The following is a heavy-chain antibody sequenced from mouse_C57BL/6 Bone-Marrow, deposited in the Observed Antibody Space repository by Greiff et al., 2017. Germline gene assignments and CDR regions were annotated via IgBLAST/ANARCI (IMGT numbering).Heavy chain of an antibody. CDR1: GYTFTDYY. D-gene: IGHD2-12*01. Sequence: EVQLQQSGPELVKPGASVKISCKASGYTFTDYYMNWVKQSHGKSLDWIGDINPNNGGTSYNQKFKGKATLTVDKSSSTAYMELRSLTSEDSAVYYCARENDWYYFDYWGQGTTLTVSS. J-gene: IGHJ2*01. CDR2: INPNNGGT. V-gene: IGHV1-26*01. CDR3: ARENDWYYFDY.